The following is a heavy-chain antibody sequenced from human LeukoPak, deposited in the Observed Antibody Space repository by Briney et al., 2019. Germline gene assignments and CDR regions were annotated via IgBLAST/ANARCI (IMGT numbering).Heavy chain of an antibody. Sequence: GGSLRLSCAASGFTFSNYAMGWVRQAPGKGLEWVSTLSASGRSTYSADPVEGRFTISRDNSKNTLYLQMNSLRAGDTAVYYCAKLSADIVVAPAPNDYWGQGTLVTVSS. CDR3: AKLSADIVVAPAPNDY. J-gene: IGHJ4*02. D-gene: IGHD2-2*01. CDR2: LSASGRST. V-gene: IGHV3-23*01. CDR1: GFTFSNYA.